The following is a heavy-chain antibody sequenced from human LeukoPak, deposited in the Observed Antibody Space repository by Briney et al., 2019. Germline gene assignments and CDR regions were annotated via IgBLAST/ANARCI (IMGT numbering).Heavy chain of an antibody. CDR3: ARQRDYGEFLI. J-gene: IGHJ4*02. V-gene: IGHV3-23*01. CDR2: ISGSGGST. Sequence: GGSLRLSCAASGFTFSSYAMSWVRQAPGKGLEWVSAISGSGGSTYYADSVKGRFTISRDNSKDTLYLQMNSLRAEDTAVYYCARQRDYGEFLIWGQGTLVTVSS. CDR1: GFTFSSYA. D-gene: IGHD4-17*01.